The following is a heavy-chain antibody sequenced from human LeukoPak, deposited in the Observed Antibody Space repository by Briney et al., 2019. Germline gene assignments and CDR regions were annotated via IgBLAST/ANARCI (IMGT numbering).Heavy chain of an antibody. Sequence: SETLSLTCAVYGGSFSGYYWSWIRQPPGKGLEWIGEINHSGSTNYNPSLKSRVTISVDTSKNQFSLKLSSVTAADTAVYYCAGTLRGSSWSWFDPWGQGTLVTVSS. CDR1: GGSFSGYY. D-gene: IGHD6-13*01. CDR3: AGTLRGSSWSWFDP. V-gene: IGHV4-34*01. CDR2: INHSGST. J-gene: IGHJ5*02.